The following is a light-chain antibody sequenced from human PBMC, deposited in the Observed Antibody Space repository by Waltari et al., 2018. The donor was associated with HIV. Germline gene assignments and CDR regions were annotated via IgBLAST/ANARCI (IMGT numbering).Light chain of an antibody. CDR1: RSNIGNNF. J-gene: IGLJ3*02. CDR3: GTWDSSLSAGV. Sequence: QSVLTQPPSVSAAPGQKVTISCSGNRSNIGNNFVSWYQQFPGTAPKLLIYDTEKRPSGIPERFSGSKSGTSATLGITGLQTGDEAVYYCGTWDSSLSAGVFGGGTKVTVL. V-gene: IGLV1-51*01. CDR2: DTE.